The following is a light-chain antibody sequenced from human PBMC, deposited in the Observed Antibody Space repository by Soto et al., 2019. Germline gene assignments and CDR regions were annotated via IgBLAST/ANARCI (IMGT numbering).Light chain of an antibody. CDR3: SSYTAGGTI. V-gene: IGLV2-14*01. CDR2: EVS. J-gene: IGLJ1*01. CDR1: SGDVGGYYY. Sequence: QSALTQPASVSGSPGQSITISCTVTSGDVGGYYYASWYQQLPGKAPKLMISEVSNRPSGVSNRFSGSKSGNTASLAISGLQAEDEADYYCSSYTAGGTIFGTGTKVTVL.